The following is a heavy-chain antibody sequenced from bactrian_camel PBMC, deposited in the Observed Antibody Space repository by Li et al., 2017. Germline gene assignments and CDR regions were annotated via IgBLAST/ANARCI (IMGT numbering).Heavy chain of an antibody. CDR2: SYTRNSGT. Sequence: QVQLVESGGGSVQAGGSLRLACQASGTPGDVNSVAWFRQAPGKEREGIAVSYTRNSGTYYATSVKGRFTISRDDVENTLYLEMNTLKPDDTAMYYCAADPLDRTVCSWRSLCKFQGQGTQVTVS. CDR1: GTPGDVNS. D-gene: IGHD6*01. V-gene: IGHV3S54*01. J-gene: IGHJ4*01.